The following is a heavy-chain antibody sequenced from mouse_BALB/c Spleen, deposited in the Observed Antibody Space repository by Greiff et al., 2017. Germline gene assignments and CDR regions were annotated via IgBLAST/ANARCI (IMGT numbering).Heavy chain of an antibody. V-gene: IGHV5-12-2*01. J-gene: IGHJ4*01. Sequence: EVQRVESGGGLVQPGGSLKLSCAASGFTFSSYNMSWVRQTPEKRLEWVAYISNGGGSTYYPDTVKGRFTISRDNAKNTLYLQMSSLKSEDTAMYYCARLGNYDAMDYWGQGTSVTVSS. CDR1: GFTFSSYN. CDR2: ISNGGGST. CDR3: ARLGNYDAMDY. D-gene: IGHD2-1*01.